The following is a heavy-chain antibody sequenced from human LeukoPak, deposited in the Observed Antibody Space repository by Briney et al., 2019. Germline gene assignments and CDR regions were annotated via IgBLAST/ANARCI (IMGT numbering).Heavy chain of an antibody. Sequence: PSETPSLTCAVYGGSITGYYWSWIRQTPGRGLEWVGEIHYTGATSYNPSLKSRATISTDTSENQFSLRLSSVTAAGTAVYYFARGNILAGYCFDFWGQGALVTVSS. CDR1: GGSITGYY. CDR2: IHYTGAT. V-gene: IGHV4-34*01. J-gene: IGHJ4*02. CDR3: ARGNILAGYCFDF. D-gene: IGHD3-9*01.